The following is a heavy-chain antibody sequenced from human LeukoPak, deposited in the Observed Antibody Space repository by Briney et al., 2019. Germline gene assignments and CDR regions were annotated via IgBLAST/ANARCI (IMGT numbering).Heavy chain of an antibody. CDR2: IYDRGPA. D-gene: IGHD3-10*01. V-gene: IGHV4-30-2*01. CDR3: ARSRQASGLFNS. CDR1: GSAITSGGFS. Sequence: SGALSLTCTVSGSAITSGGFSWNGIRQPPGEGVEWIGCIYDRGPAYYNPSLKSRFTISVDRPKNQFFLNVTSLTAADTAVYYCARSRQASGLFNSWGQGTLVVVSS. J-gene: IGHJ5*01.